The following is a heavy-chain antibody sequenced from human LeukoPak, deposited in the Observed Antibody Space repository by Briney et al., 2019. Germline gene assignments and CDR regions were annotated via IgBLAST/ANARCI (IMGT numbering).Heavy chain of an antibody. V-gene: IGHV1-2*02. D-gene: IGHD1-14*01. CDR2: INPDSGAT. CDR1: GYTFTDYY. CDR3: ARETTGWGGSDY. J-gene: IGHJ4*02. Sequence: ASVKVSCKASGYTFTDYYIHWVRQAPGQGLEWMGWINPDSGATNYAQKFQGRVTMTGDTSISTAYMELSGLRSGDTAVYYCARETTGWGGSDYWGQGTLVTVSS.